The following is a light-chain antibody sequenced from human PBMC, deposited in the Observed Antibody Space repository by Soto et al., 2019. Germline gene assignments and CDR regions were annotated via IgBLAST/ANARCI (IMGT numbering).Light chain of an antibody. CDR2: GAS. CDR1: QSVSSN. J-gene: IGKJ4*01. CDR3: QQDNNWPLLA. V-gene: IGKV3-15*01. Sequence: EIVMTQSPATLSVSPWERATLSCRASQSVSSNLAWYQQNPGQAPRLLIDGASTRATGIPARFSGSGCGTEFNLTIISLQSEDCVVYYYQQDNNWPLLAFGGGTKVVIK.